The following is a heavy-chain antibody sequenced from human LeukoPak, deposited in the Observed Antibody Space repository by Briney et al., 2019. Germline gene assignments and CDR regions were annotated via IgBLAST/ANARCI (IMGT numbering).Heavy chain of an antibody. V-gene: IGHV4-34*01. CDR1: GGSFSNYS. CDR2: INHSGST. J-gene: IGHJ4*02. D-gene: IGHD6-13*01. CDR3: ARNSSKIDY. Sequence: KPSETLSLTCAVYGGSFSNYSWSWIRQPPGKGLEWIGEINHSGSTNYNPSPKSRVTISVDTSKNQFSLKLSSVTAADTAVYYCARNSSKIDYWGQGTLVTVSS.